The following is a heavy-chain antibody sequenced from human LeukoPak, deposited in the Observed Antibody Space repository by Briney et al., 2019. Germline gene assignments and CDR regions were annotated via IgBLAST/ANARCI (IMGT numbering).Heavy chain of an antibody. J-gene: IGHJ4*02. CDR1: GFTFSSHW. CDR3: ARSYYYGSGYFDY. CDR2: INQDGSEK. V-gene: IGHV3-7*03. D-gene: IGHD3-10*01. Sequence: PGGSLRLSCGASGFTFSSHWMIWVRQAPGKGLEWVANINQDGSEKYYVDSVKGRFIISRDNAKNSLYLQMNSLRAEDTAVYYCARSYYYGSGYFDYWGQGTLVTGSS.